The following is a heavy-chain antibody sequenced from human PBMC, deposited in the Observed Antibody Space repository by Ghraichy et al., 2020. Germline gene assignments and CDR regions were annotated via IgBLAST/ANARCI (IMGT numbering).Heavy chain of an antibody. J-gene: IGHJ4*02. Sequence: ASVKLSCKASGYTFTSYYMHWVRQAPGQGLEWMGIINPSGGSTSYAQKFQGRVTMTRDTSTSTVYMELSSLRSEDTAVYYCARGPEDGSGAPHFDYWGQGTLVTVSS. V-gene: IGHV1-46*03. CDR2: INPSGGST. CDR1: GYTFTSYY. CDR3: ARGPEDGSGAPHFDY. D-gene: IGHD3-10*01.